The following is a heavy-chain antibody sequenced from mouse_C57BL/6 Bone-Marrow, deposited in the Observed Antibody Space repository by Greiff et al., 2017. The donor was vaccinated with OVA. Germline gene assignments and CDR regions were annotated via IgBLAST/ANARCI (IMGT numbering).Heavy chain of an antibody. CDR1: GYTFTSYW. V-gene: IGHV1-55*01. CDR3: ARYCGSRYYFDY. Sequence: QVQLQQPGAELVKPGASVKMSCKASGYTFTSYWITWVKQRPGQGLEWIGDIYPGSGSTNYNEKFKSKATLTVDTSSSTAYMQLSSLTSEDSAVYYCARYCGSRYYFDYWGQGTTLTVSS. CDR2: IYPGSGST. J-gene: IGHJ2*01. D-gene: IGHD1-1*01.